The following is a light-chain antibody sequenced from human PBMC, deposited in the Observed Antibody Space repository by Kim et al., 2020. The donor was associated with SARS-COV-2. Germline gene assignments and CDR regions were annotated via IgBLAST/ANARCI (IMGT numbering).Light chain of an antibody. Sequence: DIQMTKPPSMSASVGDRVTITCRASQGIVNLLAWYQQKPEKAPKLLISTASRLQSGVPSRFIGSGSGTEFTLTITSLQPEDFATYYCQQAHSFPLTFGGGAKVDI. J-gene: IGKJ4*01. CDR1: QGIVNL. V-gene: IGKV1-12*01. CDR2: TAS. CDR3: QQAHSFPLT.